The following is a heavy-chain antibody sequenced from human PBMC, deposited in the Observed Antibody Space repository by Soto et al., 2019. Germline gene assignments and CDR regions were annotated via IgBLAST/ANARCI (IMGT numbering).Heavy chain of an antibody. CDR1: GFSLSTSGVG. D-gene: IGHD2-2*01. CDR3: AHRALGTPAGPEWGY. CDR2: IYWDDDK. J-gene: IGHJ4*02. Sequence: QITLKESGPTLVKPTQTLTLTCTFSGFSLSTSGVGVGWIRQPPGKALEWLALIYWDDDKRYSPSLKSRLTIXXDXSXXLVVLTMTNMDPVDTATYYCAHRALGTPAGPEWGYWGQGTLVTVSS. V-gene: IGHV2-5*02.